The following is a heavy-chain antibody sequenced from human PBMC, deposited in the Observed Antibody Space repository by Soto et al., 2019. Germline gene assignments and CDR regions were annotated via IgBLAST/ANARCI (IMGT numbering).Heavy chain of an antibody. CDR2: IYYSGST. J-gene: IGHJ6*03. CDR3: ARDPRYCSGGSCHLEYMDV. V-gene: IGHV4-31*03. CDR1: GGSISSGGYY. Sequence: TLSLTCTVSGGSISSGGYYWSWIRQHPGKGLEWIGYIYYSGSTYYNPSLKSRVTISVDTSKNQFSLKLSSVTAADTAVYYCARDPRYCSGGSCHLEYMDVWGKGTTVTVSS. D-gene: IGHD2-15*01.